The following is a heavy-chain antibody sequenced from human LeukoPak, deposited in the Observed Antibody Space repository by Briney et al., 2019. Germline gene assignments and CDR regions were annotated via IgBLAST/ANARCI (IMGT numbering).Heavy chain of an antibody. D-gene: IGHD4/OR15-4a*01. V-gene: IGHV3-7*01. CDR3: ARDTLGEGEDANYAVYYFDY. CDR1: GFTFSSYG. J-gene: IGHJ4*02. Sequence: GGSLRLSCAASGFTFSSYGMSWVRQAPGKGLEWVANIKQDGNEKYYADSVKGRFTISRDNGKNSLDLQMNSLRADDTAVYYCARDTLGEGEDANYAVYYFDYWGQGTVVTVSS. CDR2: IKQDGNEK.